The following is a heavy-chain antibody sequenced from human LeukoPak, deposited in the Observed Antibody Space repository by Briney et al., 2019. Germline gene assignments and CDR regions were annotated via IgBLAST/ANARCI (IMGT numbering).Heavy chain of an antibody. D-gene: IGHD6-19*01. Sequence: PGGSTRLSCAASGFTFSTFVMSWVRQAPGEGLEWVSIINSSGGTTYYADSVKGRFTISRDNSKNTLYLQMNSLRAEDTAVYYCAKHPGAGNFDYWGQGALVTVSS. J-gene: IGHJ4*02. V-gene: IGHV3-23*01. CDR1: GFTFSTFV. CDR3: AKHPGAGNFDY. CDR2: INSSGGTT.